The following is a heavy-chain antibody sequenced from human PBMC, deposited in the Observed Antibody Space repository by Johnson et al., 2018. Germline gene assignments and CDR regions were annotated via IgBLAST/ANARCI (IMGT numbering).Heavy chain of an antibody. CDR2: IIPIFGTT. CDR3: ARGTDYYDSSGYYIGCDAFDI. Sequence: VQLVESGAEVKKXGSSVKVSCKASGGTFSSYAISWVRQAPGQGLEWMGGIIPIFGTTNYAQKFQGRVTITADESTSTAYMELSSLRSEDTAGYYCARGTDYYDSSGYYIGCDAFDIWGQGTMVTVSS. CDR1: GGTFSSYA. V-gene: IGHV1-69*01. J-gene: IGHJ3*02. D-gene: IGHD3-22*01.